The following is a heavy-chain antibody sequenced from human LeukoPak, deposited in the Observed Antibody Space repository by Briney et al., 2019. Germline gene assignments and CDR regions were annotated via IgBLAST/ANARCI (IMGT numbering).Heavy chain of an antibody. V-gene: IGHV4-61*02. Sequence: SKTLSLTCTVSGGSISSGSYYWSWIRQPAGKGLEWIGRIYTSGSTNYNPSLKSRVTISVDTSKNQFSLRLSSVTAAGTAVYYCARAIVGASYYFDYWGQGTLVTVSS. J-gene: IGHJ4*02. CDR2: IYTSGST. CDR3: ARAIVGASYYFDY. CDR1: GGSISSGSYY. D-gene: IGHD1-26*01.